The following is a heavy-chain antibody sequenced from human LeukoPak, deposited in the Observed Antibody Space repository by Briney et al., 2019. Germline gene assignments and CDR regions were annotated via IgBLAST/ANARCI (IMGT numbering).Heavy chain of an antibody. Sequence: PSETLSLTCTVFGGSISSSSHYWGWIRQPPGEGLEWIGSIYFSGSTYYSPSLKSRVTISVDPSTNQFSLKLSSVTAADTAVYYCARSSRAYYYGSGSYSDDYWGQGTLVTVSS. D-gene: IGHD3-10*01. V-gene: IGHV4-39*01. J-gene: IGHJ4*02. CDR1: GGSISSSSHY. CDR3: ARSSRAYYYGSGSYSDDY. CDR2: IYFSGST.